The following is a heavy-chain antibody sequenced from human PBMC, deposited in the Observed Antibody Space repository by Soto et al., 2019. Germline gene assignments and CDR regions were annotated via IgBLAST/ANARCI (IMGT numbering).Heavy chain of an antibody. D-gene: IGHD3-16*01. CDR1: GFTFGSYW. J-gene: IGHJ4*02. CDR3: VRTGDDY. Sequence: EVQLVESGGGLVQPGGSLTLSCAAAGFTFGSYWMCWVRQAPGKGLEWVATITQDGSEKYYMDSVKGRFTISRDNAKKSLYLQMNSLRADDTALYYCVRTGDDYWGQGTLVTVSS. CDR2: ITQDGSEK. V-gene: IGHV3-7*05.